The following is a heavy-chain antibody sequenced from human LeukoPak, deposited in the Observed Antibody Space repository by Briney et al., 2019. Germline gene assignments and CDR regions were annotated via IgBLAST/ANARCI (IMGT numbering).Heavy chain of an antibody. CDR2: IYYSGST. CDR3: ARGLMGYYGSGSYYKGPTYDY. J-gene: IGHJ4*02. Sequence: SSETLSLTCTVSGGSISSSSYYWGWIRQPPGKGLEWIGSIYYSGSTYYNPSLKSRVTISVDTSKNQFSLKLSSVTAADTAVYYCARGLMGYYGSGSYYKGPTYDYWGQGTLVTVSS. CDR1: GGSISSSSYY. D-gene: IGHD3-10*01. V-gene: IGHV4-39*01.